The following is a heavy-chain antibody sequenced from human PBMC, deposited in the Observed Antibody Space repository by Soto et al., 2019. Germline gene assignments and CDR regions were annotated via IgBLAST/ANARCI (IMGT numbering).Heavy chain of an antibody. V-gene: IGHV1-69*13. CDR2: IIPIFGTA. CDR1: GGTFSSYA. CDR3: ARDHHYYDSSGYLPFDY. D-gene: IGHD3-22*01. J-gene: IGHJ4*02. Sequence: ASVKVSCKASGGTFSSYAISWVRQAPGQGLEWMGGIIPIFGTANYAQKFQGRVTITADESTSTAYMELSSLRSEDTAVYYCARDHHYYDSSGYLPFDYWGQGTLVTVSS.